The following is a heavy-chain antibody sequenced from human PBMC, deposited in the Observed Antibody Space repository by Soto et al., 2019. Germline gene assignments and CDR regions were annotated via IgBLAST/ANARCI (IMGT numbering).Heavy chain of an antibody. Sequence: LSLTCTVSGGSISSGDYYWSWIRQPPGKGLEWIGYIYYSGSTYYNPSLKSRVTISVDTSKNQFSLKLSSVTAADTAVYYCARPGEGGNGMDVWGQGTTVTVSS. J-gene: IGHJ6*02. V-gene: IGHV4-30-4*01. D-gene: IGHD3-16*01. CDR1: GGSISSGDYY. CDR3: ARPGEGGNGMDV. CDR2: IYYSGST.